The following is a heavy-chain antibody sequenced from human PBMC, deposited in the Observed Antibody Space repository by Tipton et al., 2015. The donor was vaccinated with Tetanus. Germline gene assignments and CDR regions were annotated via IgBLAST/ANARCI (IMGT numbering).Heavy chain of an antibody. CDR2: INTHNGDT. Sequence: QVQLVQSGAEVKRPGASVKVSCKSSGYTFTGYDVSWVRQAPGQGLQWMGWINTHNGDTNYAQRFEGRVTMTTDTSTSTAYIELRGLRSDDTAVYFCVRDKVGGITGFDHWGQGTLVTVSS. D-gene: IGHD1-26*01. CDR3: VRDKVGGITGFDH. J-gene: IGHJ4*02. V-gene: IGHV1-18*01. CDR1: GYTFTGYD.